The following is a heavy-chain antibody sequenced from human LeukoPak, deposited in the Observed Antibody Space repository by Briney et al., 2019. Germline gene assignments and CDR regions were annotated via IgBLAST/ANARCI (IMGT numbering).Heavy chain of an antibody. CDR3: ARDPYSSSFFDY. V-gene: IGHV3-21*01. Sequence: GGSLRLSCAASGFTFSSYSVNWVRQAPGKGLEWVSSISSSSSYIYYADSVKGRFTISRDNAKNSLYLQMNSLRAEDTAVYYCARDPYSSSFFDYWGQGTLVTVSS. CDR2: ISSSSSYI. J-gene: IGHJ4*02. D-gene: IGHD6-6*01. CDR1: GFTFSSYS.